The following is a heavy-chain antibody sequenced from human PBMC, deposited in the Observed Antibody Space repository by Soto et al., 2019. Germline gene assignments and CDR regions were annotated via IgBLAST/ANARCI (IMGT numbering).Heavy chain of an antibody. Sequence: ESLKISCKGSGYSFTSYWIGWVRQMPEKGLEWMGIIYPGDSDTRYSPSFQGQVTISADKSISTAYLQWSSLKASDTAMYYCARRTGGSCWYSSYEYGMDVWGQGTTVSVSS. CDR3: ARRTGGSCWYSSYEYGMDV. V-gene: IGHV5-51*01. D-gene: IGHD6-19*01. CDR2: IYPGDSDT. CDR1: GYSFTSYW. J-gene: IGHJ6*02.